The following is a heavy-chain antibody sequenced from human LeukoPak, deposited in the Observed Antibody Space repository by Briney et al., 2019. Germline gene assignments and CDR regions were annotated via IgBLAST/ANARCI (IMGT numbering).Heavy chain of an antibody. D-gene: IGHD3-22*01. CDR2: IYHSGST. J-gene: IGHJ4*02. CDR3: ARDHDSSGYYYRYFDY. Sequence: SETLSLTCTVSGYSISSGYYWGWIRQPPGKGLEWIGSIYHSGSTYYNPSLKSRVTISVDTSKNQSSLKLSSVTAADTAVYYCARDHDSSGYYYRYFDYWGQGTLVTVSS. V-gene: IGHV4-38-2*02. CDR1: GYSISSGYY.